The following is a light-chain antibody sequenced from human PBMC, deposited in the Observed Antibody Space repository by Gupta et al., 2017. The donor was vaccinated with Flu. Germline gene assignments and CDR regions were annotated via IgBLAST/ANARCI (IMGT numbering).Light chain of an antibody. J-gene: IGKJ1*01. Sequence: DIQMTQSPSTLSGFVGDRVTITCRASQSISGWLAWYQQKPGKAPKLLIFKASNLESGIPSRFSGRGSGTDFTLTISSLQPDDFATYYCHQDDSYPWTFGQGTKVEVK. CDR3: HQDDSYPWT. V-gene: IGKV1-5*03. CDR2: KAS. CDR1: QSISGW.